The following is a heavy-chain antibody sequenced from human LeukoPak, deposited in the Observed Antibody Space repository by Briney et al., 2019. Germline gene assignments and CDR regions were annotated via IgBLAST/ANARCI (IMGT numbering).Heavy chain of an antibody. CDR1: GGTFSSYA. D-gene: IGHD1-26*01. Sequence: GASVKVSCKASGGTFSSYAISWVRQAPGQGLEWVGRIIPIRGIANYAQKLQGRVTITADKATSTAYMELSSLRSEDTAVYYCARAFVVDQVGATSGIDYWGQGTLVTVSS. J-gene: IGHJ4*02. CDR2: IIPIRGIA. CDR3: ARAFVVDQVGATSGIDY. V-gene: IGHV1-69*04.